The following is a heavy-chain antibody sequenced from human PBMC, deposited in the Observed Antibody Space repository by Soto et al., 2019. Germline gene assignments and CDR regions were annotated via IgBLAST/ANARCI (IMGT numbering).Heavy chain of an antibody. V-gene: IGHV3-23*01. D-gene: IGHD6-6*01. Sequence: GGSLRLSCAASGFTFSNYDMSWVRQAPGKGLEWVSSFSGSGGRTYYADPVKGRFTISRDNSKNTLYLQMNSLRAEDTAVYYCARDFSSLGNFEYWGQGTLVTVSS. CDR1: GFTFSNYD. CDR2: FSGSGGRT. CDR3: ARDFSSLGNFEY. J-gene: IGHJ4*02.